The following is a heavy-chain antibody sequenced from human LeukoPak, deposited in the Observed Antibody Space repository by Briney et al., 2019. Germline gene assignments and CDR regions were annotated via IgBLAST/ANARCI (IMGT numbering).Heavy chain of an antibody. Sequence: GGSLRLSCAASGFTVSSNYMSWVRQAPGKGLEWVSVIYSGGSTNYADSVKGRFTISRDNSKNTLYLQMDSLRAEDTAVYYCAKDAGMRERTAAPFDPWGQGTLVTVSS. CDR2: IYSGGST. CDR1: GFTVSSNY. D-gene: IGHD6-25*01. V-gene: IGHV3-66*01. CDR3: AKDAGMRERTAAPFDP. J-gene: IGHJ5*02.